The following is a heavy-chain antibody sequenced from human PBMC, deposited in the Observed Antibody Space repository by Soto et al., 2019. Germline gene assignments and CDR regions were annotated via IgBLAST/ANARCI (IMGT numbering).Heavy chain of an antibody. D-gene: IGHD5-12*01. V-gene: IGHV1-69*02. CDR3: AHGRWEEMRDGYRGWFDP. J-gene: IGHJ5*02. Sequence: QVQLVQSGAEVKKPGSSVKVSCKASGGTFSSYTISWVRQAPGQGLEWMGRIIPILGIANYAQKFQGRVTITADKSTSTAYRELSSLRSEDTAVYYCAHGRWEEMRDGYRGWFDPWGQGTLVTVSS. CDR1: GGTFSSYT. CDR2: IIPILGIA.